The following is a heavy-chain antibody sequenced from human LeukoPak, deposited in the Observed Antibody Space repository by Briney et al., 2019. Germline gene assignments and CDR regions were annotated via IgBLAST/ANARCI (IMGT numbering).Heavy chain of an antibody. Sequence: GRSLRLSCAASGFTFSSYGMHWVRQAPGKGLEWVAVIWYDGSNKYYADSVKGRFTISRDNSKNTLYLQMNSLRAEDTAVYYCANSIVVVVAATRAGYFQHWGQGTLVTVSS. CDR1: GFTFSSYG. V-gene: IGHV3-33*06. J-gene: IGHJ1*01. CDR2: IWYDGSNK. D-gene: IGHD2-15*01. CDR3: ANSIVVVVAATRAGYFQH.